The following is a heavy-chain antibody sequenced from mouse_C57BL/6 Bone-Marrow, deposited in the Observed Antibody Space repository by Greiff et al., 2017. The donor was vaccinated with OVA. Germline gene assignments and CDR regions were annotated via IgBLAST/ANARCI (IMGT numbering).Heavy chain of an antibody. V-gene: IGHV2-3*01. Sequence: VQLQESGPGLVAPSQSLSITCTVSGFSLTSYGVSWVRQPPGKGLEWLGGIWGDGSTNYHSALISRLSISKDNYTSQVFLKRNSLQTDDTATYYCAKQGGLRDFAYWGQGTLVTVSA. CDR1: GFSLTSYG. CDR3: AKQGGLRDFAY. J-gene: IGHJ3*01. CDR2: IWGDGST. D-gene: IGHD2-4*01.